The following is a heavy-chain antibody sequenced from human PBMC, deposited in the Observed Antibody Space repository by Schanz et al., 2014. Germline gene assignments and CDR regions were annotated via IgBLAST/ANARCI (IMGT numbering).Heavy chain of an antibody. CDR1: GGTLQSYT. Sequence: QVQLVQSGAEVKKPGSSVKVSCKASGGTLQSYTFSWVRQAPGQGLEWMGWMNPNSGTTGYAQKFQGRVTMTRNTSTSTAYMELRGLRSDDTAVYYCARGSYYFDYWGQGTLVTASS. V-gene: IGHV1-8*01. CDR3: ARGSYYFDY. CDR2: MNPNSGTT. J-gene: IGHJ4*02.